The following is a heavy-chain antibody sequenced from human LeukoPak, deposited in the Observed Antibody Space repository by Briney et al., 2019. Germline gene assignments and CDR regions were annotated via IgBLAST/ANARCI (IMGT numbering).Heavy chain of an antibody. D-gene: IGHD2-8*01. CDR1: GGSFSGYY. Sequence: NPSETLSLTCAVYGGSFSGYYWSWIRQPPGKGLEWIGEINHSGSTNYNPSLKSRVTISVDTSKNQFSLKLSSVTAADTAVYYCARKYRTNGVCYPTRYFDYWGQGTLVTVSS. J-gene: IGHJ4*02. CDR3: ARKYRTNGVCYPTRYFDY. CDR2: INHSGST. V-gene: IGHV4-34*01.